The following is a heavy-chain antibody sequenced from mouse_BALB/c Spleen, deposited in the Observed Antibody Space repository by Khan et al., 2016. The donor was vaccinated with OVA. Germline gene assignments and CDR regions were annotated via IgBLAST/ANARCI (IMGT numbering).Heavy chain of an antibody. V-gene: IGHV1-5*01. CDR2: IYPGNSDT. D-gene: IGHD2-1*01. Sequence: VQLQQSGTVLARPGASVKMSCKASGYTFTSYWMHWVKQRPGQGLEWIGAIYPGNSDTNYNQKFKGKAKLTAVTSTSTAYFELNSLTNEDSAVYYCTRNGFGNYESWDYWGQGTTLTVSS. J-gene: IGHJ2*01. CDR1: GYTFTSYW. CDR3: TRNGFGNYESWDY.